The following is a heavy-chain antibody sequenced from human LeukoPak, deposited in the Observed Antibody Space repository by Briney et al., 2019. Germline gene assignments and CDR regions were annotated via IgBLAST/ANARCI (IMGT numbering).Heavy chain of an antibody. CDR3: AGGIAAAGIFWFDP. V-gene: IGHV4-34*01. Sequence: PSETLSLTCAVYGGSFSGYYWSWIRQPPGKGLEWIGEINHSGSTNYNPSLKSRVTISVDTSKNQFSLKLSSVTAADTAVYYCAGGIAAAGIFWFDPWGQGTLVTVSS. D-gene: IGHD6-13*01. J-gene: IGHJ5*02. CDR2: INHSGST. CDR1: GGSFSGYY.